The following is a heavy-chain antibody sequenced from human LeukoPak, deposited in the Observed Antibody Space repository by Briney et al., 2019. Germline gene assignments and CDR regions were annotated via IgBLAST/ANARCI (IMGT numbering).Heavy chain of an antibody. V-gene: IGHV1-18*01. CDR1: GYTCTDYD. CDR3: ARNGRVRRVVKDLFEY. Sequence: ASVRVSCKTSGYTCTDYDITWVRQAPGQGLEWMGRVSPYNGNTYYSQRFQDRVTITKDTSTGTAYMDLRNLRTDDTAMYYCARNGRVRRVVKDLFEYWGQGTLVAVSS. D-gene: IGHD3-10*01. CDR2: VSPYNGNT. J-gene: IGHJ4*02.